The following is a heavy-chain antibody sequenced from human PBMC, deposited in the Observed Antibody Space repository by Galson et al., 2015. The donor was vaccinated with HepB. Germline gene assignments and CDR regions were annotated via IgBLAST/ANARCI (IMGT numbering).Heavy chain of an antibody. CDR2: ISSSSSTI. CDR1: GFTFSSYS. V-gene: IGHV3-48*01. D-gene: IGHD6-13*01. Sequence: SLRLSCAASGFTFSSYSMNWVRQAPGKGLEWVSYISSSSSTIYYADSVKGRFTISRDNAKNSLYLQMNSLRAEDTAVYYCARGPDPYSIAAAEFDYWGQGTLVTVSS. CDR3: ARGPDPYSIAAAEFDY. J-gene: IGHJ4*02.